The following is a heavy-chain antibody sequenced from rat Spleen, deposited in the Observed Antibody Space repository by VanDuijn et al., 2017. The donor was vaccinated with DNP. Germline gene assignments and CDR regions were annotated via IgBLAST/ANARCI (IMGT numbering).Heavy chain of an antibody. J-gene: IGHJ2*01. V-gene: IGHV7-6*01. CDR3: ARWTRYFDG. D-gene: IGHD1-12*02. CDR2: IRNKANSYTT. Sequence: EVQLVESGGGLVRPGRSMKLSCAASGFTFADFYMSWIRQSPGKAPEWLSFIRNKANSYTTEYNPSVKGRFTISRDDTQNVLFLQMNALRAEDTATYYCARWTRYFDGWGQGVMVTVSS. CDR1: GFTFADFY.